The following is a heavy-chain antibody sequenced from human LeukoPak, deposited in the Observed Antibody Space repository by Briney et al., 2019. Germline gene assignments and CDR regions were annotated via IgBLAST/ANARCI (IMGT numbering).Heavy chain of an antibody. CDR1: GFTFSSYR. J-gene: IGHJ4*02. CDR2: ISGSSSYI. Sequence: GGSLRLSCAAYGFTFSSYRMNWVRQAAGEGLEWVSFISGSSSYIYSADSVKSPFTISRHNAKNSLYLQMNSLRAEDTAVYYCARDRDNVAGTRGYFDYWGQGTLVTVSS. CDR3: ARDRDNVAGTRGYFDY. V-gene: IGHV3-21*01. D-gene: IGHD6-19*01.